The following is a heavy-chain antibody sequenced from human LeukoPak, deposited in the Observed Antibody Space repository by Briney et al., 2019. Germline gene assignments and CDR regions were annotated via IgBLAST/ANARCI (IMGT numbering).Heavy chain of an antibody. Sequence: AGSLRLSCAASGFTFSSYEMDWVRQGPGKGLEWVSDICSSGSTIYYADSVKGRYTFSRDNARNSLYLRMNSLGADDTANYYCRGEGVWNDFDYWGQGTLVTVSS. D-gene: IGHD1-1*01. CDR3: RGEGVWNDFDY. CDR1: GFTFSSYE. J-gene: IGHJ4*02. V-gene: IGHV3-48*03. CDR2: ICSSGSTI.